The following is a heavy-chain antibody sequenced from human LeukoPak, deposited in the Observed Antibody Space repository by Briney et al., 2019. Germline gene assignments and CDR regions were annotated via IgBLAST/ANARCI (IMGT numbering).Heavy chain of an antibody. V-gene: IGHV4-34*01. CDR2: INHSGST. CDR3: ARWNWDRDY. CDR1: GGSFSGYY. Sequence: PSETLSLTRAVYGGSFSGYYWSWIRQPPGKGLEWIGEINHSGSTNYNPSLKSRVTISVDTSKNQFSLKLSSVTAADTAVYYCARWNWDRDYWGQGTLVTVSS. J-gene: IGHJ4*02. D-gene: IGHD1-1*01.